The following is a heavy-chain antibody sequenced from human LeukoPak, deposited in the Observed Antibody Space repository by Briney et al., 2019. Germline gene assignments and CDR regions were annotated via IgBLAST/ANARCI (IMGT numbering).Heavy chain of an antibody. CDR3: ARLAAAGTPLGDS. J-gene: IGHJ5*02. CDR2: VVAGSGNT. D-gene: IGHD6-13*01. Sequence: ASVKVSCKASGYTFTSYYMQWVRQARGQRLEWIGWVVAGSGNTNYAQKFQERVTITRDMSTSTAYMELNSLRAEDTAVYYCARLAAAGTPLGDSWGQGTLVTVSS. V-gene: IGHV1-58*02. CDR1: GYTFTSYY.